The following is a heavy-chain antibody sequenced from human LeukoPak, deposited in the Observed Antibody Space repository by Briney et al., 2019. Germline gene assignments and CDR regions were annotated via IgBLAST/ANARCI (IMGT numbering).Heavy chain of an antibody. D-gene: IGHD3-16*02. CDR3: ARGALGLRLGELSLYFDY. Sequence: GGSLRLSCAASGFTFSSYEMNWVRQAPGKGLEXXXXXSSSGSTIYYADSVKGRFTISRDNAKNSLYLQMNSLRAEDTAVYYCARGALGLRLGELSLYFDYWGQGTLVTVSS. CDR2: XSSSGSTI. J-gene: IGHJ4*02. V-gene: IGHV3-48*03. CDR1: GFTFSSYE.